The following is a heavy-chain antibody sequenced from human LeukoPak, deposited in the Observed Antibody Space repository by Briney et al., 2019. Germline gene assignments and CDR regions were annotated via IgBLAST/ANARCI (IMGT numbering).Heavy chain of an antibody. D-gene: IGHD2-2*01. Sequence: ASVKVSCKASGYTFTSYGISWVRQAPGQGLEWMGWISAYNGNTNYAQKLQGRVTMTTDTSTSTAYMELRSLRSDDAAVYYCARGSRYQLLYWFDPWGQGTLVTVSS. V-gene: IGHV1-18*01. CDR1: GYTFTSYG. CDR2: ISAYNGNT. J-gene: IGHJ5*02. CDR3: ARGSRYQLLYWFDP.